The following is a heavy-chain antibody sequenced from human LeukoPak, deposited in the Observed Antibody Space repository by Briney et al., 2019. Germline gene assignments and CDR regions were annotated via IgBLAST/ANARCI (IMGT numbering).Heavy chain of an antibody. J-gene: IGHJ4*02. CDR2: VSHSGVT. V-gene: IGHV4-34*01. Sequence: PSETLSLTCAVYGESFSGFYWSWIRQAPGEGLEWVGEVSHSGVTTYHPSLKSRVTISRDTAKNQFSLKLNSVTAADTALYFCARGFHWGGYYFDYWGQGTLVTLSS. CDR1: GESFSGFY. D-gene: IGHD7-27*01. CDR3: ARGFHWGGYYFDY.